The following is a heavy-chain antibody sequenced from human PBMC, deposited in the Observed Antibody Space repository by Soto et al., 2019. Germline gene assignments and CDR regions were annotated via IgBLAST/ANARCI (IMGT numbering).Heavy chain of an antibody. CDR3: ARLGYYDFWSGYPTLDY. D-gene: IGHD3-3*01. CDR2: IYYSGST. Sequence: SETLSLTCTVSGGSISSYYWSWIRQPPGKGLEWIGYIYYSGSTNYNPSLKSRVTISVDTSKNQFSLKLSSVTAADTAVYYCARLGYYDFWSGYPTLDYWGQGTLVTVSS. J-gene: IGHJ4*02. CDR1: GGSISSYY. V-gene: IGHV4-59*08.